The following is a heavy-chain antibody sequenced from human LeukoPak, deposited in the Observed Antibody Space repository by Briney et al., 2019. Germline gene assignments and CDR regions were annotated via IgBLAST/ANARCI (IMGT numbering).Heavy chain of an antibody. Sequence: ASVKVSCKVSGATFSDSTLSWVRQVPGQGLEWMGGIISISGSPNYAQGFQGRVTFTTDESTSTAYMELRSLTSEDTAVYYCAGDFQAARLHMFEFWGQGSLVTVSS. CDR3: AGDFQAARLHMFEF. CDR1: GATFSDST. CDR2: IISISGSP. V-gene: IGHV1-69*05. D-gene: IGHD6-6*01. J-gene: IGHJ4*02.